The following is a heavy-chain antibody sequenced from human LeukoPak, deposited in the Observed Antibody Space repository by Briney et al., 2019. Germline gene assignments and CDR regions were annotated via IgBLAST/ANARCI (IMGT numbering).Heavy chain of an antibody. D-gene: IGHD3-22*01. V-gene: IGHV3-72*01. J-gene: IGHJ4*02. CDR1: GFTFSDHY. Sequence: PGGSLRLSCAASGFTFSDHYMDWVRQAPGKGLEWVGRTRNEANSYTTEYAASVKGRFTISRDDSKNSLYLQMNSLKTEDTAVYYCARERYYDSSGYYPYYFDYWGQGTLVTVSS. CDR3: ARERYYDSSGYYPYYFDY. CDR2: TRNEANSYTT.